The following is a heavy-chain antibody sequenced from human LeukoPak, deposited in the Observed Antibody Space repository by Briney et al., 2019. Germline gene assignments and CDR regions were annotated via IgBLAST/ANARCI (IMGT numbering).Heavy chain of an antibody. CDR2: IYYSEST. J-gene: IGHJ5*02. Sequence: SETLSLTCTVAGGSISSGDYYWSWIRQPPGKGLEWIGYIYYSESTYYNTSLKSRVTISVDTSKNQFSLKLSSVTAADTAVYYCASSGYNGFDPWGQGTLVTVSS. CDR1: GGSISSGDYY. D-gene: IGHD3-22*01. V-gene: IGHV4-30-4*08. CDR3: ASSGYNGFDP.